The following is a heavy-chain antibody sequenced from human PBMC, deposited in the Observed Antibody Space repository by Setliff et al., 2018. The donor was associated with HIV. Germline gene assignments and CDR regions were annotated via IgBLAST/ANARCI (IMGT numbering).Heavy chain of an antibody. J-gene: IGHJ6*03. CDR2: LYVSGDT. CDR1: ADPISSYY. CDR3: ALSGHRLLRGYMDV. D-gene: IGHD2-15*01. V-gene: IGHV4-4*07. Sequence: SETLSLTCYVTADPISSYYWNWVRQPAGKGMEWIGRLYVSGDTNYNPSLKSRVTMSIDTSKTHFSLNLKSVTAADTAVYYCALSGHRLLRGYMDVWGNGTLVTVSS.